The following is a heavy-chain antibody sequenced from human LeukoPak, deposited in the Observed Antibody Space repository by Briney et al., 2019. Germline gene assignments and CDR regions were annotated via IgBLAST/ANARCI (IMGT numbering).Heavy chain of an antibody. D-gene: IGHD3-3*01. CDR3: ARMPAYYDFWSGYRPEYYFDY. CDR2: IYTSGST. Sequence: SETLSLTCTVSGGSISSYYWSWIRQPAGKGLEWIGRIYTSGSTNSNPSLKSRVTMSVDTSKNQFSLKLSSVTAADTAVYYCARMPAYYDFWSGYRPEYYFDYWGQGTLVTVSS. CDR1: GGSISSYY. J-gene: IGHJ4*02. V-gene: IGHV4-4*07.